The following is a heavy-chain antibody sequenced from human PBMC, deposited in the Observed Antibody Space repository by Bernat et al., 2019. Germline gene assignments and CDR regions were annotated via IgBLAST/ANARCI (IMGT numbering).Heavy chain of an antibody. D-gene: IGHD3-10*01. CDR1: GFTFSSYG. J-gene: IGHJ4*02. CDR2: IWYDGSNK. Sequence: VQLVESGGGVVQPGRSLRLSCAASGFTFSSYGMHWVRQAPGKGLEWVAVIWYDGSNKYYADSVKGRFTISRDNSKNTLYLQMNSLRAEDTAVYYCARERITMVRGVIITKIFDYWGQGTLVTVSS. V-gene: IGHV3-33*01. CDR3: ARERITMVRGVIITKIFDY.